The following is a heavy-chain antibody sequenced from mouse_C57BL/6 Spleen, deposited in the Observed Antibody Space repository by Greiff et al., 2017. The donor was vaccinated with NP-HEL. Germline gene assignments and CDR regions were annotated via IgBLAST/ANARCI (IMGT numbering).Heavy chain of an antibody. Sequence: EVQLVESEGGLVQPGSSMKLSCTASGFTFSDYYMAWVRQVPEKGLEWVANINYDGSSTYYLDSLKSRFIISRDNAKNILYLQMSSLKSEDTATYYCARGFYYDYDGEGYAMDYWGQGTSVTVSS. CDR2: INYDGSST. J-gene: IGHJ4*01. CDR3: ARGFYYDYDGEGYAMDY. CDR1: GFTFSDYY. V-gene: IGHV5-16*01. D-gene: IGHD2-4*01.